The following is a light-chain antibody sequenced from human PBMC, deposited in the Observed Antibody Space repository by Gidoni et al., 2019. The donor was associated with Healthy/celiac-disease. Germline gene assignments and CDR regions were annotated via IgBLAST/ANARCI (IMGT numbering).Light chain of an antibody. CDR1: QGTSSW. CDR2: AAS. CDR3: QQANSFPRT. J-gene: IGKJ1*01. V-gene: IGKV1-12*01. Sequence: DIQMTQSPPSVSAAVGDRVTITCRASQGTSSWLAWYQQKPGKAPKLLIYAASSLQSGVPSWFSGGGSATDFTLTISSLHPEDFASYYCQQANSFPRTFGQGTKVEIK.